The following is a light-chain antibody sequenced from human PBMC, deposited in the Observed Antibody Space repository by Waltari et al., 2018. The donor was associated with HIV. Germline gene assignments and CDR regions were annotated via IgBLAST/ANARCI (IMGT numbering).Light chain of an antibody. V-gene: IGKV3-15*01. J-gene: IGKJ4*01. CDR3: QQYNNGLT. Sequence: EIVMTQSPATLSVSPGERATLSCRASQRISGNLAWYQQKPGQAPRLLIYGASTRATCIPARFSGSGSRTEFTLTISSLQSEDFAIYYCQQYNNGLTFGGGTKVEIK. CDR1: QRISGN. CDR2: GAS.